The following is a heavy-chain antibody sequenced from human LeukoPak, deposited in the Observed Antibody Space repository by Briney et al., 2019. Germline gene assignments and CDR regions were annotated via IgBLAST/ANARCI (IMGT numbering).Heavy chain of an antibody. D-gene: IGHD2-2*01. CDR1: GGSISYYY. J-gene: IGHJ4*02. Sequence: SETLSLTCTVSGGSISYYYWSWIRQPPGKGLEWIGYISYSGSTNYNPSLKSRATISVDTSKNLFSLKLSSVTAADTAVYYCARGGGSSTLPQPHDYWGQGTLVTVSS. V-gene: IGHV4-59*01. CDR2: ISYSGST. CDR3: ARGGGSSTLPQPHDY.